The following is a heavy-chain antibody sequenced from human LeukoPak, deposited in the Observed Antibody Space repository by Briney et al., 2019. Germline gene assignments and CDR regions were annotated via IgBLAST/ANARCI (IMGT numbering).Heavy chain of an antibody. CDR3: VRDVDYANPRHDY. CDR2: INLDGSQK. Sequence: GSLRLSCAASGFTVFNYWMSWVRQAPGKGLEWVANINLDGSQKYYVDSLKGRFTISRDNAKNSLYLQMDSLRVEDTAVYYCVRDVDYANPRHDYWGQGTLVTVSS. CDR1: GFTVFNYW. V-gene: IGHV3-7*01. J-gene: IGHJ4*02. D-gene: IGHD4/OR15-4a*01.